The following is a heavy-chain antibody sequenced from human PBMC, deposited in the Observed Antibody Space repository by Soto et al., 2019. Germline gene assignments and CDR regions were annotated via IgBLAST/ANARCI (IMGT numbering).Heavy chain of an antibody. Sequence: EVQLVESGGGLVQPGGSLRLSCAASGFTFSSYWMHWVRQVPEKGLVWVSRINSDGSITNYADAVKGRFTISRDNVKNTRYLQMSSLRAEDTAVYYCVRYSRSVGGSYRPDYWGQGTLVTVSS. V-gene: IGHV3-74*01. CDR3: VRYSRSVGGSYRPDY. CDR1: GFTFSSYW. D-gene: IGHD3-16*02. J-gene: IGHJ4*02. CDR2: INSDGSIT.